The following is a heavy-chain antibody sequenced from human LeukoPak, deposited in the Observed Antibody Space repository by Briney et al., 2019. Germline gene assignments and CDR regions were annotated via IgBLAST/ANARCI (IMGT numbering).Heavy chain of an antibody. CDR2: INTNSGET. Sequence: ASVKVSCKASGNTFTGYYIHWVRQAPGQGLEWMGRINTNSGETRYAQNFRGRVTMTRDTSISTAFMELSRLTSDDAALYYCAREKMKTPGTNLFYFDYGGQGPLVTVSS. D-gene: IGHD1-26*01. CDR1: GNTFTGYY. J-gene: IGHJ4*02. V-gene: IGHV1-2*06. CDR3: AREKMKTPGTNLFYFDY.